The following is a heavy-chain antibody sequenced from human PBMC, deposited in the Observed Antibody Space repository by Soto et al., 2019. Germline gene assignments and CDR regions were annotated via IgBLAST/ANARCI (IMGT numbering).Heavy chain of an antibody. Sequence: SVKFSCKASGFTFTSSAVQWVRQARGQRLEWMGGIIPIFGTANYAQKFQGRVTITADESTSTAYMELSSLRSEDTAVYYCAARGENFDWLPRRGYYYGMDVWGQGTTVTVSS. CDR3: AARGENFDWLPRRGYYYGMDV. CDR2: IIPIFGTA. V-gene: IGHV1-69*13. D-gene: IGHD3-9*01. J-gene: IGHJ6*02. CDR1: GFTFTSSA.